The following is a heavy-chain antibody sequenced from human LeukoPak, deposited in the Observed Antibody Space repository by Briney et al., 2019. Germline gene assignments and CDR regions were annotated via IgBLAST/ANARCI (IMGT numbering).Heavy chain of an antibody. CDR3: AXPYGSGSYYVD. CDR2: IYYSGST. CDR1: GGSISSYY. V-gene: IGHV4-59*01. Sequence: SETLSLTCTVSGGSISSYYWSWIRQPPGKGLEWIGYIYYSGSTNYNPSLKSRVTISVDTSKNQFSLKLTSVTAADTAVYYFAXPYGSGSYYVDWGQGTLVTVSS. J-gene: IGHJ4*02. D-gene: IGHD3-10*01.